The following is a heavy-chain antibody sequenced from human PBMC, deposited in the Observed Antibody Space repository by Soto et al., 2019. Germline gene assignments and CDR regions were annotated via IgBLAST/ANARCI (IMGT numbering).Heavy chain of an antibody. CDR3: AKGERDTAMVPYYYYGMDV. V-gene: IGHV3-23*01. CDR1: GFTFSSYA. D-gene: IGHD5-18*01. CDR2: ISGSGGST. Sequence: PGGSLRLSCAASGFTFSSYAMSWVRQAPGQGLEWVSAISGSGGSTYYADSVKGRFTISRDNSKNTLYLQMNSLRDEDTAVYYCAKGERDTAMVPYYYYGMDVWGQGTTVTVSS. J-gene: IGHJ6*02.